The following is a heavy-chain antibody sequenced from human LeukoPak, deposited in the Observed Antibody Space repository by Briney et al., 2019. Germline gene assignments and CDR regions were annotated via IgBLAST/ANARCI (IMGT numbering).Heavy chain of an antibody. CDR2: INHSGST. D-gene: IGHD2-15*01. V-gene: IGHV4-34*01. CDR1: GGSFSGYY. J-gene: IGHJ4*02. Sequence: SSETLSLTCAVYGGSFSGYYWSWIRQPPGKGLEWIGEINHSGSTNYNPSLKSRVTISVDTSKNQFSLKLSSVTAADTAVYYCASPTEEYCSGGSCYPVYWGQGTLVTVSS. CDR3: ASPTEEYCSGGSCYPVY.